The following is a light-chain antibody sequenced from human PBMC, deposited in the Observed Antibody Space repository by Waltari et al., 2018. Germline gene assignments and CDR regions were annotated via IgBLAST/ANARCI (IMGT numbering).Light chain of an antibody. CDR1: SSNIGAGSG. V-gene: IGLV1-40*01. CDR2: ANN. Sequence: QSVLSQPPSVSGAPGQRVTISCAGSSSNIGAGSGVHWYQHLPGTAPKLPIYANNNRPSGVPARFSGSKSGTSASLAITGLQAEDEADYYCLSYDNRLTGWVFGGGTKVTVL. CDR3: LSYDNRLTGWV. J-gene: IGLJ3*02.